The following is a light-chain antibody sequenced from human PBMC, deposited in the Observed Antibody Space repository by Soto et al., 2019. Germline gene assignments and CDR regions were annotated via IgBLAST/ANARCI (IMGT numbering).Light chain of an antibody. V-gene: IGLV1-40*01. CDR3: QSYDSSLGGAV. CDR1: SSNIGAGYD. J-gene: IGLJ7*01. Sequence: QSVLTQPPSVSGAPGQRVTISCTGSSSNIGAGYDVHWYQQLPGTAPKLLIYGNSNRPSGVPDRFSGSKSGTSASLAITGLQAEEEADYYCQSYDSSLGGAVFGGGTQLTVL. CDR2: GNS.